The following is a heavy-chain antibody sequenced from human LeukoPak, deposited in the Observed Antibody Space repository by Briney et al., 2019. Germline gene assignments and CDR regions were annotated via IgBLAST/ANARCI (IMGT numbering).Heavy chain of an antibody. CDR2: IYYSGST. D-gene: IGHD3-22*01. Sequence: SETLPLTCTVSGGSISSYYWSWIRQPPGKGLEWVGYIYYSGSTNYNPSLKSRVTMSVDMSKNQFSLKLSSVTAADTAVYYCARVAYDSSGYSGYFDYWGQETLVTVSS. CDR1: GGSISSYY. J-gene: IGHJ4*02. CDR3: ARVAYDSSGYSGYFDY. V-gene: IGHV4-59*01.